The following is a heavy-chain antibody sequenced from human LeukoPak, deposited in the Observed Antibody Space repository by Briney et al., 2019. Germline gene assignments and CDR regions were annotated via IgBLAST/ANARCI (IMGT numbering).Heavy chain of an antibody. D-gene: IGHD7-27*01. CDR3: ASWAYYHYGMDV. J-gene: IGHJ6*02. Sequence: PGGSLRLSCAASGFTVSSNYMSWVRQAPGKGLEWVSVIYSGGSTYYADSVKGRFTISRDNSKNTLYLQMNSLRAEDTAVYYCASWAYYHYGMDVWGQGTTVTVSS. V-gene: IGHV3-53*01. CDR2: IYSGGST. CDR1: GFTVSSNY.